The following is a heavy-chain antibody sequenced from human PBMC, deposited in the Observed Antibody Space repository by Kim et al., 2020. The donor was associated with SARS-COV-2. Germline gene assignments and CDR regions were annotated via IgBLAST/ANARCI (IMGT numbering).Heavy chain of an antibody. CDR3: ARSSSSFQDYYGMDV. CDR2: ISSSSSTI. D-gene: IGHD6-6*01. J-gene: IGHJ6*02. V-gene: IGHV3-48*02. Sequence: GGSLRLSCAASGFTFSSYSMNWVRQAPGKGLEWVSYISSSSSTIYYADSVKGRFTISRDNAKNSLYLQMNSLRDEDTAVYYCARSSSSFQDYYGMDVWGQGTTVTVSS. CDR1: GFTFSSYS.